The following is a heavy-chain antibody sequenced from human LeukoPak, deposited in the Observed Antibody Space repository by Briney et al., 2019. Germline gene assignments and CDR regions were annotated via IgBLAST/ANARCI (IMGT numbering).Heavy chain of an antibody. Sequence: SETLSLTCTVSGGSISSYYWSWIRQPPGKGLEWIGYSYYSGSTNYNPSLKSRVTISVDTSKNQFSLKLSSVTAADTAVYYCARSTRFLEWSNLAYYYMDVWGKGTTVTVSS. CDR3: ARSTRFLEWSNLAYYYMDV. CDR1: GGSISSYY. CDR2: SYYSGST. D-gene: IGHD3-3*01. J-gene: IGHJ6*03. V-gene: IGHV4-59*01.